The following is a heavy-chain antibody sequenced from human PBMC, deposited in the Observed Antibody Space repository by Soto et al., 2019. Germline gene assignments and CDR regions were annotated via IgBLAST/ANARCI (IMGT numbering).Heavy chain of an antibody. V-gene: IGHV1-46*01. CDR1: GYTFTSYY. CDR3: ARRGYSYGYWFDP. CDR2: INPSGGST. D-gene: IGHD5-18*01. J-gene: IGHJ5*02. Sequence: QVQLVQSGAEVKKPGASVKVSCKASGYTFTSYYMHWVRQAPGQGLEWMGIINPSGGSTSYAQEFQGRVTMTRDTSTSTVYMELSSLRSEDTAVYYCARRGYSYGYWFDPWGQGTLVTVSS.